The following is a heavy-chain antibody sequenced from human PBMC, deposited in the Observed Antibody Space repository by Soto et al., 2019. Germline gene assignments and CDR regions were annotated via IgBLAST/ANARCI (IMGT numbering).Heavy chain of an antibody. CDR1: GFTFTSSA. CDR3: AGGLSTAIADFDI. CDR2: IVVGSGNT. D-gene: IGHD5-18*01. V-gene: IGHV1-58*02. Sequence: SVKVSCKASGFTFTSSAMQWVRQARGQRLEWIGWIVVGSGNTNYAQNLQERDTITRDMSTSTAYMELSSLSSEDTAVYYWAGGLSTAIADFDIWGKGTMVIVSS. J-gene: IGHJ3*02.